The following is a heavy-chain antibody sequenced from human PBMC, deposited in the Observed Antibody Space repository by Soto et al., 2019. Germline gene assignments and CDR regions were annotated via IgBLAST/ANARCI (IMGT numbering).Heavy chain of an antibody. V-gene: IGHV1-2*04. D-gene: IGHD2-2*01. CDR3: ARELVVPAAISLSPRYYYYGMDV. J-gene: IGHJ6*04. CDR1: GYTFTGYY. CDR2: INPNSGGT. Sequence: GASVKVSCKASGYTFTGYYMHWVRQAPGQGLEWMGWINPNSGGTNYAQKFQGWVAMTRDTSISTAYMELSRLRSDDTAVYYCARELVVPAAISLSPRYYYYGMDVWGKGTTVTVSS.